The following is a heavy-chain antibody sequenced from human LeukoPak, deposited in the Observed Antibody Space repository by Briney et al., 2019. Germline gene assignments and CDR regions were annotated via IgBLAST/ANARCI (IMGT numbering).Heavy chain of an antibody. CDR1: SGSIFSYY. Sequence: ETLSLTCTVPSGSIFSYYASWIPQPPGKRLEWIGCIYYSGSTNYNPSLKSRVTISVDTSKNQFSLKLSSVTAADTAVYYCAREAVIVPAALNWFDPWGQGTLVTVSS. D-gene: IGHD2-2*01. CDR3: AREAVIVPAALNWFDP. V-gene: IGHV4-59*01. CDR2: IYYSGST. J-gene: IGHJ5*02.